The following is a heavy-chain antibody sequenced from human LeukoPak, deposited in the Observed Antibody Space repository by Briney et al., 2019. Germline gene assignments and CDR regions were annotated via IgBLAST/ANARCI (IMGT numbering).Heavy chain of an antibody. CDR2: INPNTGDR. Sequence: ASVKVSCKASGYTFTAYYMHWVRQAPGQGFEWMRWINPNTGDRNYAQKFQGRVTMTRDTTISTAYMELSRLTSDDTAVYYCASYPRYVSSPPFDYWGQGTLVTVSS. V-gene: IGHV1-2*02. CDR1: GYTFTAYY. D-gene: IGHD2-15*01. CDR3: ASYPRYVSSPPFDY. J-gene: IGHJ4*02.